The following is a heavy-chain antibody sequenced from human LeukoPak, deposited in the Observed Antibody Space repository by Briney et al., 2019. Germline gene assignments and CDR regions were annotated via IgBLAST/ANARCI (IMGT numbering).Heavy chain of an antibody. J-gene: IGHJ4*02. CDR2: MKKDGSEK. CDR3: TRTRPGVYLDY. Sequence: PGGSLRLSCAASGFTFSDYWMSWVRQAPGKGLEWVANMKKDGSEKYYVDSVRGRFTLSRDNAKNSLYLQMDSLRAEDSAVYYCTRTRPGVYLDYWGQGILVTVSS. CDR1: GFTFSDYW. D-gene: IGHD3-10*01. V-gene: IGHV3-7*05.